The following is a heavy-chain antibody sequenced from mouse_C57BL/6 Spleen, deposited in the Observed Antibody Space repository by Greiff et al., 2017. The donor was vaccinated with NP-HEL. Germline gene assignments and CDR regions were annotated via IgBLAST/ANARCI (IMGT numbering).Heavy chain of an antibody. CDR2: IDPETGGT. D-gene: IGHD3-1*01. CDR3: TGLFDD. Sequence: VQLQQSGAELVRPGASVTLSCKASGYTFTDYEMHWVKQTPVHGLEWIGAIDPETGGTAYNQKFKGKAILTADKSSSTAYMELRSLATDDSAVDYCTGLFDDWGQGTTLTVSS. V-gene: IGHV1-15*01. J-gene: IGHJ2*01. CDR1: GYTFTDYE.